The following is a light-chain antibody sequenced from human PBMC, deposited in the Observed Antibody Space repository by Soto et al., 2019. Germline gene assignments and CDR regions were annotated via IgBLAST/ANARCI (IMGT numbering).Light chain of an antibody. V-gene: IGLV2-8*01. CDR3: SSYAGRTNVV. J-gene: IGLJ3*02. CDR1: SSDVGGYNY. CDR2: EVS. Sequence: QSVLTQPPSASGSPGQSVTISCTGTSSDVGGYNYVSWYQQHPGKAPKLMIYEVSKRPSGVPDRFSGSKSGNTASLTVSGLQAEDEADYYCSSYAGRTNVVFGGGTKHRP.